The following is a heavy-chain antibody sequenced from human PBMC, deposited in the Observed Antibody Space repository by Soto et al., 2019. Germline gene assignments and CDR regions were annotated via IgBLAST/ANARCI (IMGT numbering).Heavy chain of an antibody. CDR1: GFTFFSSA. J-gene: IGHJ5*02. Sequence: PVGSLRLSCAASGFTFFSSAMSWVRQAPGRGLGWVSTTTTSGAGTYYADSVKGRFTISRDNSKNTLYLQMNSLRVEDTAVYYCAKLTTSWGQGTLVTVSS. V-gene: IGHV3-23*01. CDR2: TTTSGAGT. CDR3: AKLTTS.